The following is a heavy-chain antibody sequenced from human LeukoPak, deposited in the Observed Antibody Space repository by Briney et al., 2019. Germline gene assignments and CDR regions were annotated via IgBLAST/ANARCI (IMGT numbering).Heavy chain of an antibody. J-gene: IGHJ4*02. CDR3: ARDRDGSGWHDY. Sequence: GGSLRLSCAASGFTFSSYTMNWVRQAPGDGLEWVSSISSSSSYIYFADSVKGRFTSSRDNAKNSLYLQMNSLRAEDTAVYYCARDRDGSGWHDYWGQGTLVTVSS. CDR1: GFTFSSYT. CDR2: ISSSSSYI. V-gene: IGHV3-21*01. D-gene: IGHD6-19*01.